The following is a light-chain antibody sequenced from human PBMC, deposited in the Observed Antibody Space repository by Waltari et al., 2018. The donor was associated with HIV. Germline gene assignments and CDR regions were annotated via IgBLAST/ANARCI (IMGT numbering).Light chain of an antibody. V-gene: IGKV3-20*01. CDR1: QSLSSTY. CDR2: GVA. CDR3: QYLGT. Sequence: IVLTQSPGTLSLSPGDRATLSCRVSQSLSSTYLAWYQQKPGQAPRLLIFGVASRATGIPDRFSGFGSGTYFTLTISRLEPEDSAVYYCQYLGTFGQGTKMEIK. J-gene: IGKJ1*01.